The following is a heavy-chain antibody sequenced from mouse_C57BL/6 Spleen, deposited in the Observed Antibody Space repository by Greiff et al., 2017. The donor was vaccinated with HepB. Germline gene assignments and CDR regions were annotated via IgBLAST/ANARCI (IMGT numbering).Heavy chain of an antibody. CDR1: GYTFTDYY. V-gene: IGHV1-76*01. CDR2: IYPGSGNT. D-gene: IGHD4-1*02. CDR3: ARGESTGTGAY. J-gene: IGHJ3*01. Sequence: QVQLQQSGAELVRPGASVKLSCKASGYTFTDYYINWVKQRPGQGLEWIARIYPGSGNTYYNEKFKGKATLTAEKSSSTAYMQLSSLTSEDSAVYFCARGESTGTGAYWGQGTLVTVSA.